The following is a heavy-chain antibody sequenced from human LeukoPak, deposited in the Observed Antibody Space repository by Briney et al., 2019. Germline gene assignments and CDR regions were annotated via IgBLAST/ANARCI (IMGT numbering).Heavy chain of an antibody. Sequence: PPGGSLRLSCAASGFTFSSHWMSWVRQAPGKGLEWVANIKQDGSEKYYVDSVKGRFTISRDNSKNTLYLQMNSLRAEDTAVYYCAKRNYYDSSGYFDYWGQGTLVTVSS. CDR3: AKRNYYDSSGYFDY. CDR2: IKQDGSEK. D-gene: IGHD3-22*01. V-gene: IGHV3-7*03. J-gene: IGHJ4*02. CDR1: GFTFSSHW.